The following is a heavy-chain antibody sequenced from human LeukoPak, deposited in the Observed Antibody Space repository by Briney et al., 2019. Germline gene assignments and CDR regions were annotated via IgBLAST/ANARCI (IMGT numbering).Heavy chain of an antibody. CDR2: ISGSGGST. V-gene: IGHV3-23*01. CDR3: AKDPDSSGYFENWFDP. J-gene: IGHJ5*02. CDR1: GFTFSSYA. D-gene: IGHD3-22*01. Sequence: GRSLRLSCAASGFTFSSYAMSWVRQAPGKGLEWVSAISGSGGSTYYADSVKGRFTISRDNSKNTLYLRMNSLRAEDTAVYYCAKDPDSSGYFENWFDPWGQGTLVTVSS.